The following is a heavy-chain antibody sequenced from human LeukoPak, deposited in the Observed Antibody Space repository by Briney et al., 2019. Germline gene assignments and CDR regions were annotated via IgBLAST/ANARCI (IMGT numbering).Heavy chain of an antibody. CDR1: GYTFTSYY. V-gene: IGHV1-46*01. J-gene: IGHJ4*02. CDR2: INPSGGST. Sequence: ASVKVSCKASGYTFTSYYMHWVRQAPGQGLEWMGIINPSGGSTTYAQKFQGRVTMTRGTSTSTVYMKLSSLGSEDTAVYYCARGGSYWPTHTGSDYWGQGTLVTISS. CDR3: ARGGSYWPTHTGSDY. D-gene: IGHD1-26*01.